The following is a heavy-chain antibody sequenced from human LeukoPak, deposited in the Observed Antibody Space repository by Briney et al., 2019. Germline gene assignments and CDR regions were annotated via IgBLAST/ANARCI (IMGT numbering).Heavy chain of an antibody. D-gene: IGHD1-26*01. CDR1: GYTFTSYG. V-gene: IGHV1-18*01. J-gene: IGHJ4*02. CDR2: ISTDTGNT. CDR3: ARGSWDDY. Sequence: ASVKVSCKASGYTFTSYGISWVRQAPGQGPEWMGWISTDTGNTIYKQKFQGRVTMTTDTSTSTAHMELRSLRSDDTAVYYCARGSWDDYWGQGTLVTVSS.